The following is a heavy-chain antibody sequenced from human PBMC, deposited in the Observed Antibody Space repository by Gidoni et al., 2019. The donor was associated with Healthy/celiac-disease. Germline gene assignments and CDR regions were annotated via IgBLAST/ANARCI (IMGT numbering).Heavy chain of an antibody. CDR2: ISSNGGST. Sequence: EVQLVESGGGLVQPGGSLRLSCSASGFTFSSYAMHWVRQAPGKGLEYVSAISSNGGSTYYADSVKGRFTISRDNSKNTLYLQMSSLRAEDTAVYYCVKRESSSGWSFDYWGQGTLVTVSS. D-gene: IGHD6-19*01. CDR3: VKRESSSGWSFDY. CDR1: GFTFSSYA. J-gene: IGHJ4*02. V-gene: IGHV3-64D*09.